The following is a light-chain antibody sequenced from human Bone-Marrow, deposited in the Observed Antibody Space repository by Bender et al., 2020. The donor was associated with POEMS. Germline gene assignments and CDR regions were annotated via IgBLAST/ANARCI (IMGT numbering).Light chain of an antibody. CDR2: DVS. Sequence: QSALSQPRSVSGSPGQSVTISCTGTSSNVGDYTLVSWYQHHPGRAPKLLIHDVSQRPSGVPDRFSASKSGNTASLTISGRQADDEADYYCCSYAGSYKFVFGTGTQVTV. CDR1: SSNVGDYTL. CDR3: CSYAGSYKFV. V-gene: IGLV2-11*01. J-gene: IGLJ1*01.